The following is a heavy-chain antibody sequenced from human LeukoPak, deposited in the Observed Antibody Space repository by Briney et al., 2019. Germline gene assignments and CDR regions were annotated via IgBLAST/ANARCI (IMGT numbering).Heavy chain of an antibody. CDR1: GGSISSYY. CDR3: ARFKRAGGWSYFDY. CDR2: IYTSGST. Sequence: KSSETLSLTCTVSGGSISSYYWSWIRQPAGKGLEWIGCIYTSGSTNYNPSLKSRVTMSVDTSKNQFSLKLSSVTAADTAVYYCARFKRAGGWSYFDYWGQGTLVTVSS. V-gene: IGHV4-4*07. D-gene: IGHD6-19*01. J-gene: IGHJ4*02.